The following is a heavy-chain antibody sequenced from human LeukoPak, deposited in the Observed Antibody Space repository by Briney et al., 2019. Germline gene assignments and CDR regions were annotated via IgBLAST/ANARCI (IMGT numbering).Heavy chain of an antibody. Sequence: PGGSLRLSCAASGFTFSSYGMHWVRQAPGKGLEWVAVISYDGSNKYYADSVKGRFTISRDNSKNTLYLQMNSLRAEDTAIYYCARDPKSGERYFQHWGQGTLVTVSS. J-gene: IGHJ1*01. CDR3: ARDPKSGERYFQH. CDR1: GFTFSSYG. D-gene: IGHD1-26*01. CDR2: ISYDGSNK. V-gene: IGHV3-30*03.